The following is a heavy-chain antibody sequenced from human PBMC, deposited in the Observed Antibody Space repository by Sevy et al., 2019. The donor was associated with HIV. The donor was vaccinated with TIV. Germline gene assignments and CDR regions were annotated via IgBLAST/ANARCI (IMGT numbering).Heavy chain of an antibody. CDR1: GFTFSSYC. CDR2: TSYDGSKK. Sequence: GGSLRLSCAASGFTFSSYCMHWVRQAPGKGLEWVAVTSYDGSKKYYADSVKGRFTISRDNSRTTIYLEMNSLRAEDTAVYYCARDGGGYYYDSSGYYHDAFDIWGLGTMVTVSS. V-gene: IGHV3-30-3*01. J-gene: IGHJ3*02. CDR3: ARDGGGYYYDSSGYYHDAFDI. D-gene: IGHD3-22*01.